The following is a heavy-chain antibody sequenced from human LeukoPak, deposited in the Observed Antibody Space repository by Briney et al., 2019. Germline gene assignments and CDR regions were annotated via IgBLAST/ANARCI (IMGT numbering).Heavy chain of an antibody. CDR2: ISGDGRST. D-gene: IGHD6-19*01. CDR3: ARRVRSTGWYIFDF. J-gene: IGHJ4*02. CDR1: GFTFSNHW. Sequence: GGSLRLSCAASGFTFSNHWMHWVRQAPGKGLVWVSRISGDGRSTSYADSVKGRFTISRDNAKNTLYLQMNSLRAEDTAVYYCARRVRSTGWYIFDFWGQGTLVTVSS. V-gene: IGHV3-74*01.